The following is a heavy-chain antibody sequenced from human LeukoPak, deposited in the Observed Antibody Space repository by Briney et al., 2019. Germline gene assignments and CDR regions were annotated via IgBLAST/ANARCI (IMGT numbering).Heavy chain of an antibody. CDR1: GFTFTSYA. V-gene: IGHV3-23*01. CDR2: VSDSGGST. Sequence: GGSLRLSCAASGFTFTSYAMSWVRQAPGKGLEWVSAVSDSGGSTYYADSVKGRFTISRDNSKNTLYLQMNSLRAEDTAVYYCARLGARTYYGMDVWGQGTTVTVSS. J-gene: IGHJ6*02. D-gene: IGHD1-26*01. CDR3: ARLGARTYYGMDV.